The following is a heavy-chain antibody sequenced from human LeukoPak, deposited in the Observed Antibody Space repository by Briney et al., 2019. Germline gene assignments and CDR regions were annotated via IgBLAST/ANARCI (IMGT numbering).Heavy chain of an antibody. V-gene: IGHV1-18*04. CDR3: ARSWPTPIYLSLRGFDY. CDR2: ISAYNGNT. Sequence: GASVKVSCKASGYTFTSYGISWVRQAPGQGLEWMGWISAYNGNTNYAQKLQGRVTMTTDTSTSTAYMELRSLRSDDTAVYYCARSWPTPIYLSLRGFDYWGQGTLVTVSS. D-gene: IGHD3-10*01. J-gene: IGHJ4*02. CDR1: GYTFTSYG.